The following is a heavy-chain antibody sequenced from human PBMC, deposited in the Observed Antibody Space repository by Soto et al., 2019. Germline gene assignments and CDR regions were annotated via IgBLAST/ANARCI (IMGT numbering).Heavy chain of an antibody. Sequence: QVQLVESGGGVVQPGRSLRLSCAASGFTFSSYGMHWVRQAPGKGLEWVAVIWYDGSNKYYADSVKGRFTISRDNSKNTLYLQMNSLRADDTAVYYCSRVGFTVASGMDVWGQGTTVTVSS. CDR2: IWYDGSNK. D-gene: IGHD4-17*01. CDR1: GFTFSSYG. CDR3: SRVGFTVASGMDV. J-gene: IGHJ6*02. V-gene: IGHV3-33*01.